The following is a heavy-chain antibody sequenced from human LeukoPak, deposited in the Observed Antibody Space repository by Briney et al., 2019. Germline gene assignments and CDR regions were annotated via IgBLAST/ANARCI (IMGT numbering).Heavy chain of an antibody. D-gene: IGHD4-23*01. CDR3: ARSTGGNLGDAFDI. Sequence: GGSLRLSCAASGFTFSSYAMHWVRQAPGKGLEWVAVISYDGSNKYYADSVKGRFTISRDNSKNTLYLQMNSLRAEDTAVYYCARSTGGNLGDAFDIWGQGTMATVSS. CDR1: GFTFSSYA. J-gene: IGHJ3*02. CDR2: ISYDGSNK. V-gene: IGHV3-30-3*01.